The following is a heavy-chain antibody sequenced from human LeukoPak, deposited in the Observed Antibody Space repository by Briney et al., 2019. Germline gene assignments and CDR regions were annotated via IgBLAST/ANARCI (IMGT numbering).Heavy chain of an antibody. CDR3: ARGATDTTRWFDP. J-gene: IGHJ5*02. D-gene: IGHD1-7*01. CDR2: IKQDGSEK. CDR1: GFTFSSYW. V-gene: IGHV3-7*01. Sequence: GGSLRLSCAASGFTFSSYWMSWVRQAPGKGLEWVANIKQDGSEKYYVDSVKGRFTISRDNAKNSLYLQMNGLRAEDTAAYYCARGATDTTRWFDPWGQGTLVTVSS.